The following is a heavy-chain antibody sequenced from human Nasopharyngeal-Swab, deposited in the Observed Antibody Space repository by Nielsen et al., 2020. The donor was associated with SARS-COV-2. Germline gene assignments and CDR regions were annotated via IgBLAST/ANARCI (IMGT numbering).Heavy chain of an antibody. CDR2: IYTSGST. CDR3: AREPHYDFWSGHGYGMDV. J-gene: IGHJ6*02. CDR1: GGSISSYY. Sequence: SEALSLTCTVSGGSISSYYWSWIRQPAGKGLEWIGRIYTSGSTNYNPSLKSRVTMSVDTSKNQFSLKLSSVTAADTAVYYCAREPHYDFWSGHGYGMDVWGQGTTVTVSS. V-gene: IGHV4-4*07. D-gene: IGHD3-3*01.